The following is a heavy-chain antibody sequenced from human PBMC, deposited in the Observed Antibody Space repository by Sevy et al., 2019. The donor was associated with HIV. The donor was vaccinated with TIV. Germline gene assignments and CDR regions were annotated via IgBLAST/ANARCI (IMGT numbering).Heavy chain of an antibody. CDR2: IYHSRYS. Sequence: SETLSLTCAVSGYSISSDYYWGWIRQPPGKGLEWIGSIYHSRYSYYNPSLKSRVTISVDKSKNQFSLKLSSVTAADTAVSYCARAIGTQVAGLYYFDYWGQGTLVTVSS. CDR1: GYSISSDYY. V-gene: IGHV4-38-2*01. CDR3: ARAIGTQVAGLYYFDY. D-gene: IGHD6-19*01. J-gene: IGHJ4*02.